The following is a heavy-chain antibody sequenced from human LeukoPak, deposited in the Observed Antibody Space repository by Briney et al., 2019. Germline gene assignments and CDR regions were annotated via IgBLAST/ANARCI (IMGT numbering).Heavy chain of an antibody. D-gene: IGHD6-19*01. CDR1: GYTFTGYY. CDR2: INPNSGGT. V-gene: IGHV1-2*02. J-gene: IGHJ4*02. Sequence: ASVKVSCKASGYTFTGYYMHWVRQAPGQGLEWMGWINPNSGGTKYAQKFQGRVTMTRDTSISTAYMELSSLRSGDTAVYYCARFAVHRRLAVAGQFGLDYWGQGTLVTVSS. CDR3: ARFAVHRRLAVAGQFGLDY.